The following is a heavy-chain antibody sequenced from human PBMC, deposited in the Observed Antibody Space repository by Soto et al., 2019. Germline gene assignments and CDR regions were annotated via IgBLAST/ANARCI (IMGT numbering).Heavy chain of an antibody. Sequence: QVQLVQSGAEVKKPGASVKVSCKASGYSFTSYAIYWVRQAPGQRLEWMGWINAGNGNTKYSQQLQGRVTFTGDTSASTAHKELSSLRSEDTAVYFCARGVENIVVVLDVFGYYGMDVWGPGTTVTVSS. CDR3: ARGVENIVVVLDVFGYYGMDV. J-gene: IGHJ6*02. D-gene: IGHD2-2*01. CDR1: GYSFTSYA. CDR2: INAGNGNT. V-gene: IGHV1-3*01.